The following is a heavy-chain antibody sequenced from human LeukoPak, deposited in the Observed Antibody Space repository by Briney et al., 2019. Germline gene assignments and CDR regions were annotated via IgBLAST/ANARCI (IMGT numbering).Heavy chain of an antibody. CDR3: AAGRPYSLLDY. V-gene: IGHV1-24*01. D-gene: IGHD5-18*01. J-gene: IGHJ4*02. Sequence: GASVKVSCTVSGSSLRELSLYWVRQAPGRGLEWMGGFDVIDSETFYAQKFQGRVTMTEDASTDTAYMELRSLTSDDTALYYCAAGRPYSLLDYWGQGTLVTVSS. CDR2: FDVIDSET. CDR1: GSSLRELS.